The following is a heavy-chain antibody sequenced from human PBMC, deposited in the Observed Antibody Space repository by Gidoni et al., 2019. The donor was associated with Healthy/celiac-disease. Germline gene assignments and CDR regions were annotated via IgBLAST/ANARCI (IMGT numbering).Heavy chain of an antibody. CDR1: GFTVSSNY. J-gene: IGHJ4*02. CDR2: IYSGGST. D-gene: IGHD3-16*01. Sequence: EVQLVESGGGLVQPGGSLRLSCAASGFTVSSNYMSWVRQAPGKGLEWVSVIYSGGSTYYADSVKGRFTISRDNSKNTLYLQMNSLRAEDTAVYYCARDGISFGGTVDYWGQGTLVTVSS. V-gene: IGHV3-66*02. CDR3: ARDGISFGGTVDY.